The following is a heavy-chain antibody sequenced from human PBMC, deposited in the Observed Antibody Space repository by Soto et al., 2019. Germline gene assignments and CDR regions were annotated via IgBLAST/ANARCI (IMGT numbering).Heavy chain of an antibody. CDR2: ISAYNGNT. V-gene: IGHV1-18*01. CDR3: ARGVGASYYFDY. CDR1: GDTFTIYG. J-gene: IGHJ4*02. D-gene: IGHD1-26*01. Sequence: GTSVKLSCTASGDTFTIYGINSVRQAPGQGLEWMGWISAYNGNTNYAQMLQGRVTMTTDTSTSTAYMELRSLRSDDTAVYYCARGVGASYYFDYWGQGTLVTVSS.